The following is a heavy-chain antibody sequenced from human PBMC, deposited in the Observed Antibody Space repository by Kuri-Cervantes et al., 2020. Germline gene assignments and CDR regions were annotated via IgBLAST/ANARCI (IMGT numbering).Heavy chain of an antibody. CDR3: AKRLQSALSFDY. CDR2: ISWNSVTM. Sequence: SLKISCAASGITFDDYAMRWVRQAPGRGLEWVSGISWNSVTMAYADSVKGRFTISRDNAKNSLYLQMNSLRAEDTAVYFRAKRLQSALSFDYWGQGTLVTVSS. J-gene: IGHJ4*02. D-gene: IGHD5-24*01. V-gene: IGHV3-9*01. CDR1: GITFDDYA.